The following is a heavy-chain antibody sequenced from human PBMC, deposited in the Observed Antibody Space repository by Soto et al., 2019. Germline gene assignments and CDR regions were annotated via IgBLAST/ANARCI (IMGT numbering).Heavy chain of an antibody. V-gene: IGHV3-23*01. CDR3: ARGDRGGSGSPASYCYSGLDV. D-gene: IGHD3-10*01. CDR1: GFTFSSYA. J-gene: IGHJ6*02. Sequence: DVQLLESGGHLVQPGGSLSLSCAASGFTFSSYAMSWVRQAPGKGLEWVSSVSAGGDMTYYSDSVKGRFTISRDNSNNALFLQMNSLRIEDTALYYCARGDRGGSGSPASYCYSGLDVWGQGTTVTVS. CDR2: VSAGGDMT.